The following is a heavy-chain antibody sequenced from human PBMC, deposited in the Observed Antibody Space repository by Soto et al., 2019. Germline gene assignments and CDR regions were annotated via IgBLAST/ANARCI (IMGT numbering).Heavy chain of an antibody. CDR1: GASISGGGNS. D-gene: IGHD3-16*01. CDR3: ARTDVYTRQGEYFDY. Sequence: SETLSLTCAVSGASISGGGNSWNWIRQPPGKGLEWIGYVHHTGSTYYTPSLKSRVTISLDRSKNLFSLKLTSVTAADTAVYYCARTDVYTRQGEYFDYWGQGALVTVSS. V-gene: IGHV4-30-2*01. CDR2: VHHTGST. J-gene: IGHJ4*02.